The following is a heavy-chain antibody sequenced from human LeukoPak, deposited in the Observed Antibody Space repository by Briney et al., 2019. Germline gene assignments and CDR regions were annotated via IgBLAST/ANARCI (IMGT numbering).Heavy chain of an antibody. CDR2: ISSSSSAI. V-gene: IGHV3-48*01. CDR3: ARVRITLQGGDHKYYMDV. D-gene: IGHD1-14*01. J-gene: IGHJ6*03. Sequence: PGGSLRLSCAASGFTFSTYSMNWVRQAPGKGVEWVSYISSSSSAISYADSVKGRFTISRDNAKNSLYLQMNSLRAEDTAVYYCARVRITLQGGDHKYYMDVWGKGTTVTVSS. CDR1: GFTFSTYS.